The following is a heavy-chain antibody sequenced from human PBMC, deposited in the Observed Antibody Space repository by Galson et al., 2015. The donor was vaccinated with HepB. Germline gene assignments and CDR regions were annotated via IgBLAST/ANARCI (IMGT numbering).Heavy chain of an antibody. J-gene: IGHJ3*02. CDR2: IYWDDDK. V-gene: IGHV2-5*08. D-gene: IGHD6-19*01. CDR1: GFSLSTSGMC. CDR3: AHLARLGFPPTDAFDI. Sequence: PALVKPTQTLTLTCTFSGFSLSTSGMCVSWIRQPPGKALVWLALIYWDDDKRYSPSLKSRLTITKDTSKNQVVPTMTNMDPVDTATYYCAHLARLGFPPTDAFDIWGQGTMVTVSS.